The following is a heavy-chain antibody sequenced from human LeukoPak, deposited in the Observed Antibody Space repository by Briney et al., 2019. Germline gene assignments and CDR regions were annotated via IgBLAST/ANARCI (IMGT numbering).Heavy chain of an antibody. J-gene: IGHJ4*02. D-gene: IGHD3-10*01. V-gene: IGHV3-7*01. CDR3: GGYGSGSYYNAY. CDR1: GFTFSSYW. Sequence: GGSLRLSCAASGFTFSSYWMSWVRQAPGKGLEWVANIKQDGSEKYYVDSVKGRFTISGDNAKNSLYLQMNSLRAEDTAVYYCGGYGSGSYYNAYWGQGTLVTVSS. CDR2: IKQDGSEK.